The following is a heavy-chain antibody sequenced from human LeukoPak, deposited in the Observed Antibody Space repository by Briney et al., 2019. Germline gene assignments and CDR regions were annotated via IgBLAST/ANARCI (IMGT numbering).Heavy chain of an antibody. J-gene: IGHJ5*02. D-gene: IGHD3-3*01. CDR1: GGSISSGDYY. CDR2: IYYSGST. CDR3: ARVGSGYPKNWFDP. V-gene: IGHV4-30-4*08. Sequence: SQTLSLTCTVSGGSISSGDYYWSWIRQPPGKGLEWIGYIYYSGSTHYNPSLKSRVTMSVDTSKNQFSLKLSSVTAADTAVYYCARVGSGYPKNWFDPWGQGTLVTVSS.